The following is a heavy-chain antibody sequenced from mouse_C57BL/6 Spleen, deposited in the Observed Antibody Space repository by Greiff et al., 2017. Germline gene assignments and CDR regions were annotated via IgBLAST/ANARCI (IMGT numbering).Heavy chain of an antibody. J-gene: IGHJ4*01. CDR3: ARGDYYDYDGYAMDY. D-gene: IGHD2-4*01. Sequence: DVQLQESGPGLVKPSQSLSLTCSVTGYSITSGYYWNWIRQFPGNKLEWMGYISYDGSNNYNPSLKNRISIPRDTSKNQFFLKLNSVTTEDTATYYCARGDYYDYDGYAMDYWGQGTSVTVSS. CDR2: ISYDGSN. V-gene: IGHV3-6*01. CDR1: GYSITSGYY.